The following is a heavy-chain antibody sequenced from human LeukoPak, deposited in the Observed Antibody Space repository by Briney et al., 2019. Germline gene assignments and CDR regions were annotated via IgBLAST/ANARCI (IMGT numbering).Heavy chain of an antibody. CDR3: ARGVYQLLYQPPSYYYMDV. CDR2: ISSSSSYI. CDR1: GFPFSSYS. D-gene: IGHD2-2*02. Sequence: GSLRLSCAASGFPFSSYSMNWVRQAPGKGLEWVSSISSSSSYIYYADSVKGRFTISRDNAKNSLYLQMNSLRAEDTAVYYCARGVYQLLYQPPSYYYMDVWGKGTTVTVSS. J-gene: IGHJ6*03. V-gene: IGHV3-21*01.